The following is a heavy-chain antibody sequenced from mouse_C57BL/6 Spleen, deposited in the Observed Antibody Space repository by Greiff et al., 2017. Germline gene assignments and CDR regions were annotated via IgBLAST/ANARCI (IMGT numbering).Heavy chain of an antibody. CDR1: GYTFTSYW. V-gene: IGHV1-7*01. J-gene: IGHJ3*01. Sequence: VQLQQSGAELAKPGASVKLSCKASGYTFTSYWMHWVKQRPGQGLEWIGYINPSSGYTKYNQKFKDKATLNADKSSSTSYMQLSSLTYEDSAVYYCARGSYDGYSWFAYWGQGTLVTVAA. D-gene: IGHD2-3*01. CDR2: INPSSGYT. CDR3: ARGSYDGYSWFAY.